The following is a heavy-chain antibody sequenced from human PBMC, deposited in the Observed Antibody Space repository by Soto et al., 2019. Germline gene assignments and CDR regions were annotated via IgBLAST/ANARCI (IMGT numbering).Heavy chain of an antibody. D-gene: IGHD3-22*01. CDR2: IIPIFGTA. CDR3: ARDDSSGFHFDY. Sequence: ASVKVSCKASGGTFSSYAISWVRQAPGQGLEWMGGIIPIFGTANYAQKFQGRVTITADESTSTAYMELSSLRSEDTAVYYCARDDSSGFHFDYWGQGNLVTVSS. J-gene: IGHJ4*02. V-gene: IGHV1-69*13. CDR1: GGTFSSYA.